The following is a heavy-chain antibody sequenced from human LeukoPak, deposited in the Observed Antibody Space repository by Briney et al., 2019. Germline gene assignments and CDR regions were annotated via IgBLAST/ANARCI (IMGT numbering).Heavy chain of an antibody. V-gene: IGHV3-23*01. CDR3: AKGLGGPYCGGGCNDAFDI. CDR2: ISGSGGST. J-gene: IGHJ3*02. D-gene: IGHD2-21*02. CDR1: GFTFSSYA. Sequence: GGSLRLSCAASGFTFSSYAMSWVRQAPGKVLEWVSAISGSGGSTYYADSVKGRFTISRDNSKNTLYLQMNSLRAEDTAVYYCAKGLGGPYCGGGCNDAFDIWGQGTMVTVSS.